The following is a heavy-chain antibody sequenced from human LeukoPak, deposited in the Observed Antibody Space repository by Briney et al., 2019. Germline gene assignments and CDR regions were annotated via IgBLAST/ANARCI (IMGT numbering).Heavy chain of an antibody. CDR1: GGTFSSYA. J-gene: IGHJ3*02. Sequence: ASVKVSCKASGGTFSSYAISWVRQAPGQGLEWMGGIIPIFGTANYAQKFQGRVTSTADESTSTAYMELSSLRSEDTAVYYCAKTPYYYDSSGSPDAFDIWGQGTMVTVSS. CDR2: IIPIFGTA. D-gene: IGHD3-22*01. V-gene: IGHV1-69*13. CDR3: AKTPYYYDSSGSPDAFDI.